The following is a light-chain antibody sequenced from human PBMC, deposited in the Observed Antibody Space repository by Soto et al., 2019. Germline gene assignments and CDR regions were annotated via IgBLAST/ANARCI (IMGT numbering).Light chain of an antibody. Sequence: DIQMTQPPSSLSASVGDRVTITCRASQSISSYLNWYQQKPGKAPKLLIYAASSLQSGVPSRFSGSGSGTDFTLTISSLQPEDFATYYCQQSYSTPITSGQGTRLEIK. CDR1: QSISSY. V-gene: IGKV1-39*01. J-gene: IGKJ5*01. CDR2: AAS. CDR3: QQSYSTPIT.